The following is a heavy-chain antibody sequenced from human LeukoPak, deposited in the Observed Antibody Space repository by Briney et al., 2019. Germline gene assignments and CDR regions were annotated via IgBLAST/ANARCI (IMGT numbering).Heavy chain of an antibody. Sequence: ASVKVSCKASGGTFSSYAISWVRQAPGQGLEWMGGIIPIFGTANYAQKFQGRVTITADKSTSTAYMELSSLRSEDTAVYYCARDQTWNDSQVNYYYYGMDVWGKGTTVTVSS. CDR2: IIPIFGTA. CDR1: GGTFSSYA. J-gene: IGHJ6*04. CDR3: ARDQTWNDSQVNYYYYGMDV. D-gene: IGHD1-1*01. V-gene: IGHV1-69*06.